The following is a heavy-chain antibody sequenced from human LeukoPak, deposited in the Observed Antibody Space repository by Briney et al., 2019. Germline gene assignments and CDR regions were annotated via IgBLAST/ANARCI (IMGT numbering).Heavy chain of an antibody. D-gene: IGHD1-14*01. Sequence: GGSLRLSCAASGFTFRSHWMHWVRQAPGKGLVWVSRVKSDGSTTTYADSVKGRFTISRDNAKNMLYLQMNSLRGEDTGVYYCARDAAGLDYWGQGTLVTASS. J-gene: IGHJ4*02. V-gene: IGHV3-74*01. CDR1: GFTFRSHW. CDR3: ARDAAGLDY. CDR2: VKSDGSTT.